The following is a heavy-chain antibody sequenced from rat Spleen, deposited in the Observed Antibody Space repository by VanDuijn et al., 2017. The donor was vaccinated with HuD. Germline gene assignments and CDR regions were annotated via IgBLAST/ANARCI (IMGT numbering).Heavy chain of an antibody. CDR2: ISYSGST. V-gene: IGHV3-1*01. D-gene: IGHD4-1*01. J-gene: IGHJ2*01. Sequence: EVQLQESGPGLVKPSQSLSLTCSVTGHSITSNYWGWIRKFPGNKMKWIGHISYSGSTSYNPSLKSRISITRDTSKNQFFLQLNSVTTEDTATYYCARSIRVADYWGQGVMVTVSS. CDR1: GHSITSNY. CDR3: ARSIRVADY.